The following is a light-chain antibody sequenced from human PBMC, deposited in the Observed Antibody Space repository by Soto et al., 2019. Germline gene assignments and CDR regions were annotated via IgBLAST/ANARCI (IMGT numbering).Light chain of an antibody. CDR2: GVT. CDR1: SNDVGRYNF. J-gene: IGLJ3*02. Sequence: QSALPQPASVSGSPGQSITISCTGTSNDVGRYNFVSWYQQHPGTAPKPMIFGVTNRPSGISDRFSGSKSGNTASLTISGLQAEDEADYYCSSYTTVGAWVFGGGTKVTVL. V-gene: IGLV2-14*01. CDR3: SSYTTVGAWV.